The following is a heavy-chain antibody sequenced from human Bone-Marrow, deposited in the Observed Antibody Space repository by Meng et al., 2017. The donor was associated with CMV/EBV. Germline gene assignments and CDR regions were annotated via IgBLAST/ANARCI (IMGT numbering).Heavy chain of an antibody. V-gene: IGHV4-34*01. D-gene: IGHD3-10*01. Sequence: SETLSLTCTVSGGSISSYYWSWIRQPPGKGLEWIGEINHSGSTNYNPSLKSRVTISVDTSKNQFSLKLSSVTAADTAVYYCASRGHITMVRGVITYHDYWGQGTLVTVSS. CDR2: INHSGST. J-gene: IGHJ4*02. CDR3: ASRGHITMVRGVITYHDY. CDR1: GGSISSYY.